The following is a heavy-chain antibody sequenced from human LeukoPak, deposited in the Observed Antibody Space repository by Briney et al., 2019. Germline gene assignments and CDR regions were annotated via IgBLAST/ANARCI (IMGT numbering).Heavy chain of an antibody. CDR3: ASSGIAARRRAYYYMDV. CDR2: ISSSSSTI. J-gene: IGHJ6*03. D-gene: IGHD6-6*01. CDR1: GFTFSSYS. V-gene: IGHV3-48*02. Sequence: PGGSLRLSRAASGFTFSSYSMNWVRQAPGKGLEWVSYISSSSSTIYYADSVKGRFTISRDNAKNSLYLQMNSLRDEDTAVYYCASSGIAARRRAYYYMDVWGKGTTVTVSS.